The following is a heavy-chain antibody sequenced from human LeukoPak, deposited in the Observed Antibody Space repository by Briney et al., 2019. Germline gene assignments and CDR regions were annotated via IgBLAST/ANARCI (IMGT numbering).Heavy chain of an antibody. J-gene: IGHJ5*02. CDR3: AGGREMATLKAFDP. Sequence: PSETLSLTCTVSGGSLSNYYLIWIGQPPGKGLEWIGHIYYSWSTKYNPSLKSRVTISVDTSKNQLSLKLSAGNAADTAGNYCAGGREMATLKAFDPWGQGTLVTVSS. V-gene: IGHV4-59*01. CDR1: GGSLSNYY. CDR2: IYYSWST. D-gene: IGHD5-24*01.